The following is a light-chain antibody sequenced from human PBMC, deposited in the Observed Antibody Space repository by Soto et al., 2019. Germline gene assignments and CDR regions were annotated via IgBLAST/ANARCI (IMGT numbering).Light chain of an antibody. CDR1: SSDFGGYNF. J-gene: IGLJ1*01. CDR2: DDN. V-gene: IGLV2-11*01. Sequence: QAALTQPRSVSGAPGQAVPISCTGTSSDFGGYNFVSWYQQHPRKSPKLMIYDDNKRPSGVPGRFSGSKSGNTASLTISGLQAEDEADYYCCSYAGTYTHYVFGTGTKVTVL. CDR3: CSYAGTYTHYV.